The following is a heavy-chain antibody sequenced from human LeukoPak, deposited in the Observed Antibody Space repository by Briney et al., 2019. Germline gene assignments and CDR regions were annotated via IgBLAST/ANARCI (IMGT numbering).Heavy chain of an antibody. Sequence: SETLSLTCSVSGDSISSSSHYRGWIRQPPGKGLEWIGSIFYSGRAYYTPSLKSRVTMSLDTSKNQFSLRLTSVTAADTAVYYCARQIAVVEPTDPNWFDSWGQGTLSPSPQ. CDR3: ARQIAVVEPTDPNWFDS. V-gene: IGHV4-39*07. J-gene: IGHJ5*01. CDR2: IFYSGRA. D-gene: IGHD2-21*01. CDR1: GDSISSSSHY.